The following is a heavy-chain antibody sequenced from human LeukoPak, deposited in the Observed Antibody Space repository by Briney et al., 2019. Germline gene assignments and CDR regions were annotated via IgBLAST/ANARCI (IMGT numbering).Heavy chain of an antibody. D-gene: IGHD3-10*01. CDR3: ARGYGEWELYFDY. Sequence: GGSLRLSCAASGFTFSSYSMNWVRQAPGKGLEWVSSISSSSSYIYYADSAKGRFTISRDNAKNSLYLQMNSLRAEDTAVYYCARGYGEWELYFDYWGQGTLVTVSS. J-gene: IGHJ4*02. CDR2: ISSSSSYI. CDR1: GFTFSSYS. V-gene: IGHV3-21*01.